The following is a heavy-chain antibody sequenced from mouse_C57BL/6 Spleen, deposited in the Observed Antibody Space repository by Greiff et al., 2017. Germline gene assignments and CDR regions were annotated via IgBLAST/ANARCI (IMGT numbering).Heavy chain of an antibody. Sequence: EVQGVESGGGLVQPKGSLKLSCAASGFSFNTYAMNWVRQAPGKGLEWVARIRSKSNNYATYYADSVKDRFTISRDYSESMHYLQMNNLKTEDTAKYYCVRGRLFDFDYWGQGTTLTVSS. V-gene: IGHV10-1*01. CDR3: VRGRLFDFDY. CDR1: GFSFNTYA. D-gene: IGHD1-1*02. CDR2: IRSKSNNYAT. J-gene: IGHJ2*01.